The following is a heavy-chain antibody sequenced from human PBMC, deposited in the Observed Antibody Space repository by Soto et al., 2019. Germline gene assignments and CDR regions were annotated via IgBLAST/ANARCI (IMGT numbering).Heavy chain of an antibody. V-gene: IGHV4-34*01. D-gene: IGHD2-2*01. CDR1: GGSFSGYY. CDR3: ARGIGYCSSINCYSSRRLRFDS. Sequence: QVQLQQWGAGLLKPSETLSLTCAVYGGSFSGYYWTWIRQSPEKGLEWIGEVNHSGTTYYNPSLKTRVTISVHPPKNQFSLKMSSVTAADTAVYYWARGIGYCSSINCYSSRRLRFDSWGQGTLVTVSS. CDR2: VNHSGTT. J-gene: IGHJ4*02.